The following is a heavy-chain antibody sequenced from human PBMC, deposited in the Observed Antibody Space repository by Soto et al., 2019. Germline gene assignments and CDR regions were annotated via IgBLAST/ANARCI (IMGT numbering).Heavy chain of an antibody. CDR2: IYYSGST. CDR3: ARDGGDGYNSANWFDP. D-gene: IGHD5-12*01. CDR1: GGSISSGGYY. J-gene: IGHJ5*02. V-gene: IGHV4-31*03. Sequence: SETLSLTCTVSGGSISSGGYYWSWIRPHPGKGLEWIGYIYYSGSTYYNPSLKSRVTISVDTSKNQFSLKLSSVTAADTAVYYCARDGGDGYNSANWFDPWGQGTLVTVSS.